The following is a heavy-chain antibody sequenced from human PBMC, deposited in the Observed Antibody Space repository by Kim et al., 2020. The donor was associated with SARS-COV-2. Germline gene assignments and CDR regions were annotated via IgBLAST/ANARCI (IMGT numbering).Heavy chain of an antibody. J-gene: IGHJ6*02. CDR1: GFTVSSNY. CDR3: AREGRSCSSTSCYGGDYYYGMDV. Sequence: GGSLRLSCAASGFTVSSNYMSWVRQAPGKGLEWVSVIYSGGSTYYADSVKGRFTISRDNSKNTLYLQMNSLRAEDTAVYYCAREGRSCSSTSCYGGDYYYGMDVWGQGTTVTVSS. CDR2: IYSGGST. D-gene: IGHD2-2*01. V-gene: IGHV3-53*01.